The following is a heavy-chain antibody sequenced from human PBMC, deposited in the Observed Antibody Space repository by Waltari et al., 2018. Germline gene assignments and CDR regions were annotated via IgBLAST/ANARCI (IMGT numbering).Heavy chain of an antibody. D-gene: IGHD2-21*01. V-gene: IGHV3-23*04. CDR2: ISGRGDSA. J-gene: IGHJ4*02. Sequence: EVQLVESGGGLVQPGGSLRLSCAASGFTFSSYAMSWVRQAPGKGLEWVSSISGRGDSAYYADSVKGRFTISRDNSENTLYLQVNSLRAEDTAVYYCAKGGSPSCGGDCHFDYWGQGTLVTVSS. CDR3: AKGGSPSCGGDCHFDY. CDR1: GFTFSSYA.